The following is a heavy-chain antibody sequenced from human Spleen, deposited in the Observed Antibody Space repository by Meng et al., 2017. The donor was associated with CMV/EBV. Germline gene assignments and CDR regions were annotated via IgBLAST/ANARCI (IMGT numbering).Heavy chain of an antibody. CDR2: FDPEDGET. J-gene: IGHJ6*02. V-gene: IGHV1-24*01. D-gene: IGHD3-10*01. CDR1: CGLTLTDVS. CDR3: ARDLWVGEWKNYYAMDV. Sequence: AAGKVSCKVSCGLTLTDVSIHWLRQAPGKGLEWMGGFDPEDGETIYAQRFQGRLTMTEDTSTDTAYMELSSLRSEDTAVYFCARDLWVGEWKNYYAMDVWGQGTTVTVSS.